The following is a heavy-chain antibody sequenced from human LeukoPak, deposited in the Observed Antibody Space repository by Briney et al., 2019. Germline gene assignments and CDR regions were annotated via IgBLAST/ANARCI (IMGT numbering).Heavy chain of an antibody. V-gene: IGHV4-61*02. CDR2: IYTSGST. Sequence: SETLSLTCTVSGGSISSGSYYWSWIRQPAGKGLEWIGRIYTSGSTNYNPSLKSRVTISVDTSKNQFSLKLSSVTAADTAVYYCARTYYPVPYFDYWGQGTLVTVSS. CDR3: ARTYYPVPYFDY. J-gene: IGHJ4*02. D-gene: IGHD3-22*01. CDR1: GGSISSGSYY.